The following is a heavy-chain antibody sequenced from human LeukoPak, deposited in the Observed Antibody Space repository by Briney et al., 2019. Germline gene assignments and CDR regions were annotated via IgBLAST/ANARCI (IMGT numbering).Heavy chain of an antibody. Sequence: SETLSLTCAVYGGSFSGYYWSWIRQPPGKGLEWIGEINHSGSTNYNPSLKSRVTISVDTSKNQFSLKLSSVTAADTAVYYCASFSSSYAGDAFDIWGQGTMVTVSS. CDR3: ASFSSSYAGDAFDI. CDR1: GGSFSGYY. V-gene: IGHV4-34*01. D-gene: IGHD6-13*01. J-gene: IGHJ3*02. CDR2: INHSGST.